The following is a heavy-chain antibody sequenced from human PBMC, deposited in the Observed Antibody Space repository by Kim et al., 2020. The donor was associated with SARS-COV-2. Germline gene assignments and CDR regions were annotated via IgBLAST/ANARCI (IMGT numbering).Heavy chain of an antibody. J-gene: IGHJ4*02. CDR3: ARDGAVQYYCDSSGYFGY. CDR1: GFTFSSYA. CDR2: ISYDGSNK. Sequence: GGSLRLSCAASGFTFSSYAMHWVRQAPGKGLEWVAVISYDGSNKYYADSVKGRFTISRDNSKNTLYLQMNSLRAEDTAVYYCARDGAVQYYCDSSGYFGYWGQGTLVTVSS. V-gene: IGHV3-30*04. D-gene: IGHD3-22*01.